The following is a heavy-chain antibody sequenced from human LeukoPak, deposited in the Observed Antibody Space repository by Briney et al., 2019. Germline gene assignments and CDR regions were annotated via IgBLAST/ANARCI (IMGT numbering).Heavy chain of an antibody. J-gene: IGHJ5*02. D-gene: IGHD3-22*01. CDR1: GGSISSYY. CDR2: ISYSGST. CDR3: AREPGFDSSGYLKWFDP. V-gene: IGHV4-59*01. Sequence: SETLSLTCTVSGGSISSYYWSWIRQPPGKGLEWIACISYSGSTKYNPSLKSRVTISVDASKNQLSLKLSSVTAADTAVYYCAREPGFDSSGYLKWFDPWGQGTLVTVSS.